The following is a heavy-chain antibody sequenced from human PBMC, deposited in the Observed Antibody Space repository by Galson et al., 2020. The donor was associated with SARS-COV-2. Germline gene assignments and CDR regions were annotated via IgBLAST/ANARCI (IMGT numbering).Heavy chain of an antibody. V-gene: IGHV1-69*06. CDR1: GGTFRKYG. Sequence: SVKVSCKASGGTFRKYGISWVRQAPGQGLEWMGWIIPIFGTTTYAQKFQGRVSITADKSTSTAYMELSSLRSEDTAVYYCARSMGEWSLESPPLGLPDYYYVMDVWGQGTAVTVSS. J-gene: IGHJ6*02. CDR3: ARSMGEWSLESPPLGLPDYYYVMDV. D-gene: IGHD3-16*01. CDR2: IIPIFGTT.